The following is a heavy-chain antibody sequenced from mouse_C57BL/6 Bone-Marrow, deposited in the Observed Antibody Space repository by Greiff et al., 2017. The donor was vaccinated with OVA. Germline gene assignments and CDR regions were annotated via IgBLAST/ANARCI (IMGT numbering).Heavy chain of an antibody. V-gene: IGHV1-18*01. Sequence: DVQLQESGPELVKPGASVKIPCKASGYTFTDYNMDWVKQSHGKSLEWIGDINPNNGGTIYNQKFKGKATLTVDKSSSTAYMELRSLTSEDTAVYYCARRLGQWFADWGQGTLVTVSA. J-gene: IGHJ3*01. CDR3: ARRLGQWFAD. CDR1: GYTFTDYN. D-gene: IGHD3-3*01. CDR2: INPNNGGT.